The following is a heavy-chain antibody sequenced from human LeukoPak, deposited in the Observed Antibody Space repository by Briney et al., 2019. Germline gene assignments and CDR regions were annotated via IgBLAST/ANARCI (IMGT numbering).Heavy chain of an antibody. CDR1: GYTFTSYD. CDR2: MNPNSGNT. V-gene: IGHV1-8*01. Sequence: ASVKVSCKASGYTFTSYDINWVRQATGQGLEWMGWMNPNSGNTGYAQKFQGRVTITRDTSASTAYMELSSLRSEDTAVYYCARDGALAYYGDYVNWYFDLWGRGTLVTVSS. D-gene: IGHD4-17*01. J-gene: IGHJ2*01. CDR3: ARDGALAYYGDYVNWYFDL.